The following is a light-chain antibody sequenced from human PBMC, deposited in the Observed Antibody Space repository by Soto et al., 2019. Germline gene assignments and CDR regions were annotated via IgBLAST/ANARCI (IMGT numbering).Light chain of an antibody. V-gene: IGKV1-5*01. CDR3: QQYNSYSLT. CDR2: DAS. Sequence: DIQMTQSPSTLSASLGDRVTITCRASQSITYWLAWYQQKPGKAPKLLIYDASSLESGVPLRFSGTRSGTEFTLTINNLQPDDFATYYCQQYNSYSLTFGGGTKVEIK. J-gene: IGKJ4*01. CDR1: QSITYW.